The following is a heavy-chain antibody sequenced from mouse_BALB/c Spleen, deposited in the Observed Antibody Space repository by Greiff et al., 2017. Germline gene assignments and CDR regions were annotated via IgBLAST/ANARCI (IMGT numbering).Heavy chain of an antibody. J-gene: IGHJ2*01. CDR2: ILPGSGST. Sequence: QVQLQQSGAELMKPGASVKISCKATGYTFSSYWIEWVKQRPGHGLEWIGEILPGSGSTNYNEKFKGKATFTADTSSNTAYMQLSSLTSEDSAVYYCARGGYDYDRSRYFDYWGQGTTLTVSS. V-gene: IGHV1-9*01. D-gene: IGHD2-4*01. CDR3: ARGGYDYDRSRYFDY. CDR1: GYTFSSYW.